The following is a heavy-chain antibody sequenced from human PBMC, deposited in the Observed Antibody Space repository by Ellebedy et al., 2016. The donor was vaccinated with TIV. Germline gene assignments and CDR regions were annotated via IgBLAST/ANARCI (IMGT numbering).Heavy chain of an antibody. J-gene: IGHJ4*02. CDR3: AREGSGVDY. Sequence: GESLKISCAASGFPFSTYGMNWVRQAPGKGLEWVSSISSSSTFIFYADSVKGRFTISRDNAKNSLSLQMNSLRAEDTAVYYCAREGSGVDYWGQGTLVTVSS. CDR2: ISSSSTFI. CDR1: GFPFSTYG. D-gene: IGHD3-10*01. V-gene: IGHV3-21*01.